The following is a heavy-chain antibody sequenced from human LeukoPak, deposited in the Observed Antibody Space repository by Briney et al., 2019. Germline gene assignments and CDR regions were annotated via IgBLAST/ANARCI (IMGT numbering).Heavy chain of an antibody. CDR2: INHSGST. Sequence: SETLSLTCAVYGGSFSGYYWSWIRQPPGKGLEWIGEINHSGSTNYNPSLKSRVTISVDTSKNQFSLKLSSVTAADTAVYYCARVLVQGNGYSGYDEPFDYWGQGTPGHRLL. CDR3: ARVLVQGNGYSGYDEPFDY. J-gene: IGHJ4*02. D-gene: IGHD5-12*01. CDR1: GGSFSGYY. V-gene: IGHV4-34*01.